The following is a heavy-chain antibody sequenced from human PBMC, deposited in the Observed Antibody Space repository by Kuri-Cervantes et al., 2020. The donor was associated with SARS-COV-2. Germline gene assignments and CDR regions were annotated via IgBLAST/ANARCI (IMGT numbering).Heavy chain of an antibody. Sequence: ETLSLTCAASGFTFSNSDMNWVRQAPGKGLEWVSAISGSGGSTYYADSVKGRFTISRDNSKNTLYLQMNSLRAEDTAVYYCAKDPGFRELLYYFDYWGQGTLVTVSS. V-gene: IGHV3-23*01. CDR1: GFTFSNSD. J-gene: IGHJ4*02. CDR3: AKDPGFRELLYYFDY. D-gene: IGHD3-10*01. CDR2: ISGSGGST.